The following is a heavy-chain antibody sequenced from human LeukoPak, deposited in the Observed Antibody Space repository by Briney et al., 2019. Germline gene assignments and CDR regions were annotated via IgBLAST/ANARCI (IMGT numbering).Heavy chain of an antibody. V-gene: IGHV3-23*01. CDR1: GLTFSSYA. J-gene: IGHJ3*02. CDR3: AKFCHDSSAFDI. CDR2: ISGSGGST. D-gene: IGHD1-1*01. Sequence: GGSLRLSCAASGLTFSSYATSWVRQAPGKGLEWVSAISGSGGSTYYADSVKGRFTISRDNSKNTLYLQMNSLRAEDTAVYYCAKFCHDSSAFDIWGQGTMVTVSS.